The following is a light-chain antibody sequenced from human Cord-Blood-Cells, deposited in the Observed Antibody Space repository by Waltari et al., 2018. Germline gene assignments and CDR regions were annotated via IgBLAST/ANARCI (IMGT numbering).Light chain of an antibody. CDR2: DAS. Sequence: EIVLTQSPATLSLSPGERATLSCRASQSVSSYLAWYQQKPGQAPRLLNYDASNRATGIPARFSGSGSVTDFTLTISSLEPEDFAVYYCQQRSNWPWTFGQGTKVEIK. CDR1: QSVSSY. J-gene: IGKJ1*01. V-gene: IGKV3-11*01. CDR3: QQRSNWPWT.